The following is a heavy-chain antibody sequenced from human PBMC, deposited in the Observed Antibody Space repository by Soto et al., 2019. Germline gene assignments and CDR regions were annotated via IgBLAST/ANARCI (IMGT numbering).Heavy chain of an antibody. CDR2: ISSSSSTI. Sequence: GGSLRLSCAASGFTFSSYSMNWVRQAPGKGLEWVSYISSSSSTIYYADSVKGRFTISRDNAKNSLYLQMNSLRAEDTAVYYCARIHYDYIWGSYREYYYYMDVWGKGTTVTVSS. D-gene: IGHD3-16*02. V-gene: IGHV3-48*01. CDR3: ARIHYDYIWGSYREYYYYMDV. CDR1: GFTFSSYS. J-gene: IGHJ6*03.